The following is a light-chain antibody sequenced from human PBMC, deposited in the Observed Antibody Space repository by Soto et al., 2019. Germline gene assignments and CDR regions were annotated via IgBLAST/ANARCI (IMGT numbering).Light chain of an antibody. Sequence: EIVLTQSPATLSLSPGERATLSRRASQSVSSYLAWYQQKPGQAPRLLIYDASNRATGIPARFSGSGSGTDFTLTISSLEPEDFAVYYCQQRSNWPPSITFGGGTKVDIK. CDR2: DAS. CDR1: QSVSSY. CDR3: QQRSNWPPSIT. J-gene: IGKJ4*01. V-gene: IGKV3-11*01.